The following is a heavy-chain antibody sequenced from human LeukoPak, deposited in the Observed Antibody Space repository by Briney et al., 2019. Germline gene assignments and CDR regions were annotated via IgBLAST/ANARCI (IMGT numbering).Heavy chain of an antibody. CDR1: GGSISSYY. V-gene: IGHV4-59*01. CDR2: IYYSGST. D-gene: IGHD5-18*01. J-gene: IGHJ4*02. Sequence: SETLSLTCTVSGGSISSYYWSWIRQPPGKGLEWIGYIYYSGSTKYNPSLKSRVTISVDTSKNQFSLKLSSVTAADTAVYYCARVVGGYSYGYSIDYWGQGTLVTVSS. CDR3: ARVVGGYSYGYSIDY.